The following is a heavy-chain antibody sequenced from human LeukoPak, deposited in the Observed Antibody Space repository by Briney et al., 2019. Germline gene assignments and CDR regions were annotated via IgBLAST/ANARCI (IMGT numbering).Heavy chain of an antibody. CDR3: AKDKGDGEYVDY. CDR1: GFSFDDYA. D-gene: IGHD5-24*01. Sequence: PGGCLRLSCAASGFSFDDYAMLWVRQGPGKGLEWVSLISGDGGSTYYGDSVKGRFTISRDNSKNSLYLEMNSLKIEDTGLYYCAKDKGDGEYVDYWGQGTLVTVSS. CDR2: ISGDGGST. V-gene: IGHV3-43*02. J-gene: IGHJ4*02.